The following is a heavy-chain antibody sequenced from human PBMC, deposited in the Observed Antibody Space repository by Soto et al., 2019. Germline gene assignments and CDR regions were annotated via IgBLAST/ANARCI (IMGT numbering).Heavy chain of an antibody. D-gene: IGHD3-10*01. V-gene: IGHV4-59*01. Sequence: SETLSLTCTVSGGSISSYYWSWIRQPPGKGLEWIGYIYYSGSTNYNPSLKSRVTISVDTSKNQFSLKLSSVTAADTAVYYCARAPRGNYGYPSYFDYWGQGPLVTVSS. CDR1: GGSISSYY. CDR3: ARAPRGNYGYPSYFDY. CDR2: IYYSGST. J-gene: IGHJ4*02.